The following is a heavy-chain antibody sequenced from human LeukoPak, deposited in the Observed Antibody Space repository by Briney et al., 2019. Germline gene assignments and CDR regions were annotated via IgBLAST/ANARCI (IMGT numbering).Heavy chain of an antibody. CDR1: GYSFISYW. CDR3: VRRDITSRYVVWFDP. J-gene: IGHJ5*02. V-gene: IGHV5-51*01. CDR2: IYPGDSDT. D-gene: IGHD2-2*01. Sequence: GESLKIFCKGSGYSFISYWIGWVRQMPGKGVELMGIIYPGDSDTRYSPSFQGQVTISADKSINTAYLQWSSLKASDTAIYYCVRRDITSRYVVWFDPWGQGTPVTVSS.